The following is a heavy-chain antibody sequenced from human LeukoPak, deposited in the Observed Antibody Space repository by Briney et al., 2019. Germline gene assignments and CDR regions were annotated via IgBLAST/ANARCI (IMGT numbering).Heavy chain of an antibody. V-gene: IGHV1-2*02. Sequence: ASVKVSCKASVYTFTGYYMHWVRQAPGQGLAWMGWINPNSGGTNYAQKFQGRVTMTRDTSISTAYMELSRLRSDDTAVYYCVTDSVPYYDILTGTFDYWGQGTLVTVSS. CDR1: VYTFTGYY. D-gene: IGHD3-9*01. J-gene: IGHJ4*02. CDR2: INPNSGGT. CDR3: VTDSVPYYDILTGTFDY.